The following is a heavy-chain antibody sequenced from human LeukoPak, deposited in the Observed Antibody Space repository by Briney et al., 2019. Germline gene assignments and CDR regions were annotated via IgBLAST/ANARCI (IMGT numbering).Heavy chain of an antibody. J-gene: IGHJ4*02. CDR3: ASNTAMVPLDY. V-gene: IGHV1-46*01. D-gene: IGHD5-18*01. Sequence: GASVKVSCKASGYTFTSYYMHWVRQAPGQGLEWMGIINPSGGSTSYAQKFQGRVTMTRDTSTSTVYMGLSSLSSEDTAVYYCASNTAMVPLDYWGQGTLVTVSS. CDR1: GYTFTSYY. CDR2: INPSGGST.